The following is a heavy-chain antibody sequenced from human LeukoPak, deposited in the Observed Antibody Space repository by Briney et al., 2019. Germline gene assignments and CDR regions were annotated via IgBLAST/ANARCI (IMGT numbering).Heavy chain of an antibody. D-gene: IGHD4-11*01. CDR3: ARDTLVDSNYEGGANY. CDR2: INPNSGGT. CDR1: GYTFTGYY. J-gene: IGHJ4*02. Sequence: ASVKVSCKASGYTFTGYYMHWVRQAPGQGLEWVGWINPNSGGTNYAQKFQGRVTMTRDTSISTAYMELSRLRSDDTAAYYCARDTLVDSNYEGGANYWGQGTLVTVSS. V-gene: IGHV1-2*02.